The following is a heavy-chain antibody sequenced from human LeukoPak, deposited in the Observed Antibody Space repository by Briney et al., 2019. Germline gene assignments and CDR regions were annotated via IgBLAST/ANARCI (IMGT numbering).Heavy chain of an antibody. Sequence: PSETLSLTCTVSGGSISSYYWSWIRQPPGKGLEWIGYIYYSGSTNYNPSLKSRVTISVDTSKNQFSLKLSSVTAADTAVYYCARGGGGYSYGIDYWGQGTLVTVSS. D-gene: IGHD5-18*01. V-gene: IGHV4-59*01. CDR3: ARGGGGYSYGIDY. CDR2: IYYSGST. CDR1: GGSISSYY. J-gene: IGHJ4*02.